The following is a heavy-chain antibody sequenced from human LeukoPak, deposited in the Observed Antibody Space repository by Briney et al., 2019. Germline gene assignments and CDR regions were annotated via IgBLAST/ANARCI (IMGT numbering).Heavy chain of an antibody. CDR2: IWYDGSNQ. D-gene: IGHD2-21*02. J-gene: IGHJ4*02. Sequence: PGGSLRLSCAESGFTFSNHGMHWVRQAPGKGLEWVAVIWYDGSNQYYADSVKGRFTISRDNSKNMVYLQMNSLRAEDTATYYCARWGDGKLFDYWGQGTLVTVSS. CDR1: GFTFSNHG. CDR3: ARWGDGKLFDY. V-gene: IGHV3-33*01.